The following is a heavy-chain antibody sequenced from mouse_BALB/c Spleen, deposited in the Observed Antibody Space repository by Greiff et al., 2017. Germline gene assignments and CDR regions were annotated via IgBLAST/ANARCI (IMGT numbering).Heavy chain of an antibody. J-gene: IGHJ4*01. V-gene: IGHV3-2*02. CDR3: ARGGYYYGSSYAMDY. D-gene: IGHD1-1*01. CDR1: GYSITSDYA. CDR2: ISYSGST. Sequence: VKLQESGPGLVKPSQSLSLTCTVTGYSITSDYAWNWIRQFPGNKLEWMGYISYSGSTSYNPSLKRRISITRDTSKNQYFLQLNSVTTEDTATYYCARGGYYYGSSYAMDYWGQGTSVTVSS.